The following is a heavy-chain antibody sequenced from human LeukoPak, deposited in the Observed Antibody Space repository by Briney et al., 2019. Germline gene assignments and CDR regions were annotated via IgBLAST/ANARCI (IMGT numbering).Heavy chain of an antibody. CDR2: INPNSGDT. J-gene: IGHJ4*02. V-gene: IGHV1-2*02. CDR3: ATGGTVLVTATLYLDY. Sequence: ASVKVSCKASGYTFTGYYMHWVRQAPGQGLEWMGWINPNSGDTSSAQKFQGGVTMTRDTSISTAYMEVSRLRSDDTAVYYCATGGTVLVTATLYLDYWGQGTLVTVSS. CDR1: GYTFTGYY. D-gene: IGHD2/OR15-2a*01.